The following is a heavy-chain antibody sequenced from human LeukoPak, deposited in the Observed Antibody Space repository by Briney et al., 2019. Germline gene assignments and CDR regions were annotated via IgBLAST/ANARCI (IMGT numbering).Heavy chain of an antibody. CDR2: IYHSGNT. CDR1: AYSISSAYY. Sequence: PSETLSLTCGVSAYSISSAYYWGWIRQPPGQGLEWIGSIYHSGNTYYNPSLKSRVTISVDTPKNQFSLKLNSVTAADTAVYYCARGAFSDAFDIWGQGSMVTVSS. V-gene: IGHV4-38-2*01. CDR3: ARGAFSDAFDI. D-gene: IGHD1-26*01. J-gene: IGHJ3*02.